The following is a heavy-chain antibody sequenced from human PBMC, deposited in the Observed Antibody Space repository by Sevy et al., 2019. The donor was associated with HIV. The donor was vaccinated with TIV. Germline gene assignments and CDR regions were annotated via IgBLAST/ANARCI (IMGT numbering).Heavy chain of an antibody. V-gene: IGHV3-21*01. J-gene: IGHJ6*02. CDR1: GFTFSSYS. Sequence: GESLKISCAASGFTFSSYSMNWVRQAPGKGLEWDSSISSSSSYIYYADSVKGRFTISRDNAKNSLYLQMNSLRAEDTAVYYCARDCGVVRFLERLPHYYYYGMDVWGQGTTVTVSS. CDR2: ISSSSSYI. CDR3: ARDCGVVRFLERLPHYYYYGMDV. D-gene: IGHD3-3*01.